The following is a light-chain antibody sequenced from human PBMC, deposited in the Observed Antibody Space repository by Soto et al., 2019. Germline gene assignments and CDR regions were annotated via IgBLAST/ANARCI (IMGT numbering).Light chain of an antibody. J-gene: IGKJ3*01. V-gene: IGKV3-11*01. CDR2: DAF. CDR3: QQRGNWPQT. CDR1: QSVRSY. Sequence: EIVLTQSPATLSLSPGQRATLSCRASQSVRSYLAWYQQKPGQTPRLLIYDAFNRATGIPARFSGSGSGTDFTLTISSLEPEDFAVYYCQQRGNWPQTFGPGTKMDI.